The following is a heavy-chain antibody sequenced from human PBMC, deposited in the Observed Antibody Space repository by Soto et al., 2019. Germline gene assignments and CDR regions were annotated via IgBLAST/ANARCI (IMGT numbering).Heavy chain of an antibody. V-gene: IGHV3-43D*04. CDR2: ISWDGGST. CDR1: GFRFDDYA. J-gene: IGHJ6*02. D-gene: IGHD6-6*01. Sequence: GWSLRLSCAASGFRFDDYAMHWVRQAPGKGLEWVSLISWDGGSTYYADSVKGRFTISRDNSKNSLYLQMNSLRAEDTALYYCARENSYSSSAYYYGMDVWGQGTTVTGSS. CDR3: ARENSYSSSAYYYGMDV.